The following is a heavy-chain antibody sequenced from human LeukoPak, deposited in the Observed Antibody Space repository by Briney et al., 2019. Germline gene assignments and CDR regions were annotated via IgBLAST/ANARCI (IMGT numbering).Heavy chain of an antibody. Sequence: PGGSLRLSCAASGFTFSSYWMSWVRQAPGKGLEWVANIKQDGGEKYYVGSVKGRFTVSRDNAKNSLYLQMNSLRAEDTAVYYCAKAGRSGWYPGWPFDIWGQGTMVTVSS. CDR1: GFTFSSYW. V-gene: IGHV3-7*05. D-gene: IGHD6-19*01. CDR3: AKAGRSGWYPGWPFDI. J-gene: IGHJ3*02. CDR2: IKQDGGEK.